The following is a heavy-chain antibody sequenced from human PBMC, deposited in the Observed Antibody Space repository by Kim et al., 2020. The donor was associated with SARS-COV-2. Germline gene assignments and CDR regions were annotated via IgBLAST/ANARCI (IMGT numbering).Heavy chain of an antibody. CDR3: ARDLRGTIFGVVVSYYGMD. D-gene: IGHD3-3*01. J-gene: IGHJ6*01. CDR2: INPNSGVT. Sequence: ASVKVSCTASGYTFTNYYIHWVRQAPGQGLEWMGRINPNSGVTNYVQKFQGRVTMTRDTSISTAYMELSSLRSDGTALYYCARDLRGTIFGVVVSYYGMD. CDR1: GYTFTNYY. V-gene: IGHV1-2*06.